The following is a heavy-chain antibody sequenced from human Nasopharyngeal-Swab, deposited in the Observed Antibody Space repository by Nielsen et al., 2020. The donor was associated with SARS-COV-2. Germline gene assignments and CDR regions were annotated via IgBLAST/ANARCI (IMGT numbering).Heavy chain of an antibody. Sequence: WVRQAPGQGLEWVGWISANNGNTNYAQKFRGRVTMTTDTSTSIAYMELRSLRSDDTAIYYCARDQWLVHYFDYWGQGTLVTVSS. CDR3: ARDQWLVHYFDY. CDR2: ISANNGNT. V-gene: IGHV1-18*01. J-gene: IGHJ4*02. D-gene: IGHD6-19*01.